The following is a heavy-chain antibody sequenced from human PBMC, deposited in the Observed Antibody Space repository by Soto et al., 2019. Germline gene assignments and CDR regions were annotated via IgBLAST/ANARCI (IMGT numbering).Heavy chain of an antibody. V-gene: IGHV4-59*01. J-gene: IGHJ4*02. Sequence: QVQLQESGPRLVKPSETLSLTCTVSGASISSSYWSWIRQPPGKGLEWIGYIYCSGDTNHNPSLEGRVAISLDTSKSQFSLKLTSLTAADTGMYYCARGSGREGFNPGHWGQGTLVTVSS. CDR2: IYCSGDT. CDR3: ARGSGREGFNPGH. CDR1: GASISSSY. D-gene: IGHD1-1*01.